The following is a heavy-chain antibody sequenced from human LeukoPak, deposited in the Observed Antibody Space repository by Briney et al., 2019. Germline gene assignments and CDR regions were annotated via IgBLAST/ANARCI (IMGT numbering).Heavy chain of an antibody. Sequence: SETLSLTCTVSGGSLSSYYWSWIRQPPGKGLEWIGYIYYSGSTNYNPSLKSRVTISVDTSKNQFSLKLSSVTAADTAVYYCAREELGIDYWGQGTLVTVPS. V-gene: IGHV4-59*12. CDR1: GGSLSSYY. CDR3: AREELGIDY. J-gene: IGHJ4*02. CDR2: IYYSGST. D-gene: IGHD7-27*01.